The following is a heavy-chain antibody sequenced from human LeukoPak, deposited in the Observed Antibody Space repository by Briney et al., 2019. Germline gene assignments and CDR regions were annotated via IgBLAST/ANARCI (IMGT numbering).Heavy chain of an antibody. V-gene: IGHV3-74*01. J-gene: IGHJ4*02. CDR3: AKVRLWELTSFAFDY. Sequence: GGSLRLSCAASGFTFSSYWMHWVRQPPGKGLVWVSRITSDGSSTSYADSVKGRFTISRDNAKNTLYLQMNSLRAEDTAVYYCAKVRLWELTSFAFDYWGQGTLVTVSS. CDR2: ITSDGSST. D-gene: IGHD1-26*01. CDR1: GFTFSSYW.